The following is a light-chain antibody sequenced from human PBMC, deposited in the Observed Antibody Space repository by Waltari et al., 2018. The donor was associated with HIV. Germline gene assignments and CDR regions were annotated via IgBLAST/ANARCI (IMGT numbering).Light chain of an antibody. Sequence: DIVMTQSPATLSVSPGERATLSCRGSQSVSSNLAWYQQKPGQAPSLLIYGAFTRATGIPARFSGRGSGTEFTLTISSLQSEDFAIYYCQQYNNWSPWTFGQGTKVEIK. CDR2: GAF. CDR1: QSVSSN. V-gene: IGKV3-15*01. J-gene: IGKJ1*01. CDR3: QQYNNWSPWT.